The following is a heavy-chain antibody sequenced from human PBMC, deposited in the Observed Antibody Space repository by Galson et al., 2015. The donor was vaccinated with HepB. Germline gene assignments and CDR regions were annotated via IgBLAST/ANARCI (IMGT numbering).Heavy chain of an antibody. D-gene: IGHD6-19*01. CDR2: IWYDGSNK. Sequence: SLRLSCAASGFTFSSYGMHWVRQAPGKGLEWVAVIWYDGSNKYYADSVKGRFTISRDNSKNTLYLQMNSLRAEDTAVCYCAREGYSRGYYFDYWGQGTLVTVSS. J-gene: IGHJ4*02. V-gene: IGHV3-33*08. CDR3: AREGYSRGYYFDY. CDR1: GFTFSSYG.